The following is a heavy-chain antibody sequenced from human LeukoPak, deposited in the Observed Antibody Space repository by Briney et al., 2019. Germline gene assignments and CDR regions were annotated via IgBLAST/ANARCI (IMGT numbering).Heavy chain of an antibody. CDR2: LSYDGTNN. D-gene: IGHD4-17*01. Sequence: GGSLRLSCAASGFTFSSFGMHWVRQAPGKGLEWVAVLSYDGTNNYYADSVKGRFTISRDNSKNTLYLQMNSLRSEDTAVYYCAKDASTVTLHADYWGQGALVTVSS. CDR3: AKDASTVTLHADY. CDR1: GFTFSSFG. V-gene: IGHV3-30*18. J-gene: IGHJ4*02.